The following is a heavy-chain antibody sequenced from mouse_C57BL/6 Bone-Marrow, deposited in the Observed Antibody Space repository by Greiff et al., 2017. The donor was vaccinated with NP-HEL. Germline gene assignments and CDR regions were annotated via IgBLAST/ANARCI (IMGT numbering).Heavy chain of an antibody. J-gene: IGHJ3*01. CDR3: ARRAGGAY. D-gene: IGHD4-1*01. V-gene: IGHV1-59*01. Sequence: VQLQQPGAELVRPGTSVKLSCKASGYTFTSYWMHWVKQRPGQGLEWIGVIDPSDSYTNYNQKFKGKATLTVDTSSSTAYMQLSSLTSEDSAVYYCARRAGGAYWGQGTLVTVSA. CDR2: IDPSDSYT. CDR1: GYTFTSYW.